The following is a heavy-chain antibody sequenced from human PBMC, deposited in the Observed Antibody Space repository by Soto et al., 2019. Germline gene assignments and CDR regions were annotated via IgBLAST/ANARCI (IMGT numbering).Heavy chain of an antibody. J-gene: IGHJ4*02. V-gene: IGHV4-30-4*01. Sequence: PSETLSLTCTVSGGSISSGDYYWSWIRQPPGKGLEWIGYIYYSGSTYYNPSLKSRVTISVDTSKNQFSLKLSSVTAADTAVYYCSGYSGYEDKGGLDYWGQGTLVTVSS. CDR3: SGYSGYEDKGGLDY. CDR1: GGSISSGDYY. D-gene: IGHD5-12*01. CDR2: IYYSGST.